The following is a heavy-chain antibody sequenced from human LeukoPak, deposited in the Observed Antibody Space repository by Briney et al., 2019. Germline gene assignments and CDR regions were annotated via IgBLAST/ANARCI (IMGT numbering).Heavy chain of an antibody. CDR3: AKEGYSSGWYEDY. V-gene: IGHV3-30*02. J-gene: IGHJ4*02. D-gene: IGHD6-19*01. CDR2: IRYDGSNK. CDR1: GFTFSTYG. Sequence: PGGSLRLSCAAAGFTFSTYGIHWVRQAPGMGLEWVAFIRYDGSNKYYADSVKGRFTISRDNFMNTVYLQVNSLRPEDTAAYYCAKEGYSSGWYEDYWGQGTLVTVSS.